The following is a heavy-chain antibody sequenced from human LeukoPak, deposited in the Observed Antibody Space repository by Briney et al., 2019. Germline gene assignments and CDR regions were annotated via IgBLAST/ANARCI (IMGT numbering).Heavy chain of an antibody. D-gene: IGHD3-10*01. CDR3: AREFGELLGDY. CDR1: GFTFSSYE. V-gene: IGHV3-48*03. Sequence: GGSLRLSCAASGFTFSSYEMNWVREAPGKGLEWVSYISSSSSTIYYADSVKGRFTISRDNAKNSLYLQMNSLRAEDTAVYYCAREFGELLGDYWGQGTLVTVCS. CDR2: ISSSSSTI. J-gene: IGHJ4*02.